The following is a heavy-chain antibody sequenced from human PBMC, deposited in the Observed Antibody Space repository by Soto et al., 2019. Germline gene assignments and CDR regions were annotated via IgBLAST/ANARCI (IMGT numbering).Heavy chain of an antibody. J-gene: IGHJ6*02. CDR1: GFAFRSYA. CDR2: ISYDGGNI. D-gene: IGHD3-16*01. CDR3: AKGILSATIGPYAMDV. V-gene: IGHV3-30*18. Sequence: GGSLRLSCEASGFAFRSYAMHWVRQAPGKGLEWVGVISYDGGNIYYADSVKGRFTISRDNSKNTLYVQVKSLRPEDTAVYYCAKGILSATIGPYAMDVWGQGTTVTVSS.